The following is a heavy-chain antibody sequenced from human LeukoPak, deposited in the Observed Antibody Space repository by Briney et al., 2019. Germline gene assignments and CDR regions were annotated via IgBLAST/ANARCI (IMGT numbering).Heavy chain of an antibody. V-gene: IGHV4-31*03. J-gene: IGHJ3*02. D-gene: IGHD3-10*01. Sequence: SQTLSLTCTVSGGSISSGGYYWSWIRQHPGKGLEWIGYIYYSGSTYYNPSLKSRVTISVDTSKNQFSLKLSSVTAADTAVCYCASARVLLWFGEVSSDAFDIWGQGTMVTVSS. CDR2: IYYSGST. CDR1: GGSISSGGYY. CDR3: ASARVLLWFGEVSSDAFDI.